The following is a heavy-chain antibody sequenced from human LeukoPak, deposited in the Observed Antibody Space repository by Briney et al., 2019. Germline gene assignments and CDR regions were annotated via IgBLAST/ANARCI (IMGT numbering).Heavy chain of an antibody. V-gene: IGHV3-48*04. CDR1: GFTFSSYS. CDR2: ISSSSSTI. D-gene: IGHD1-1*01. CDR3: SKKGQADDDGKPD. J-gene: IGHJ4*02. Sequence: GGSLSLSCAASGFTFSSYSMNWVRQAQGKGLEWVSYISSSSSTIYYADSVKGRFTISRDNAKNTLYLQMNSLRAEDTAVYYCSKKGQADDDGKPDWGQGTLVTVSP.